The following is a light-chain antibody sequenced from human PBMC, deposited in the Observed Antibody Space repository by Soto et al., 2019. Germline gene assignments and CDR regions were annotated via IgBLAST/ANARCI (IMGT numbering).Light chain of an antibody. CDR2: GNS. CDR3: QSYDSSHNYV. Sequence: QSFLREPPSASGAPGQRFTISCTGSSSNIGAGYDVHWYQHLPGTAPKLLIYGNSNRPSGVPDRFSGSKSGNSASLAITGLQAEDEAHYYCQSYDSSHNYVFGTGTKVTVL. J-gene: IGLJ1*01. CDR1: SSNIGAGYD. V-gene: IGLV1-40*01.